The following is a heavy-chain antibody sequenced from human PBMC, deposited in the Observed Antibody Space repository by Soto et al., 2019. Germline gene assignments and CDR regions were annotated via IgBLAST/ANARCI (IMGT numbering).Heavy chain of an antibody. CDR1: GGSISSSSYY. CDR2: IYYSGST. CDR3: ARQLHSSQRDWFDP. D-gene: IGHD6-13*01. J-gene: IGHJ5*02. Sequence: QLQLQESGPGLVKPSETLSLTCTVSGGSISSSSYYWGWIRQPPGKGLEWIGSIYYSGSTYYNPSLKSRVTISVDTSKNQFSLKMSSVTAADTAVYYCARQLHSSQRDWFDPWGQGTLVTVSS. V-gene: IGHV4-39*01.